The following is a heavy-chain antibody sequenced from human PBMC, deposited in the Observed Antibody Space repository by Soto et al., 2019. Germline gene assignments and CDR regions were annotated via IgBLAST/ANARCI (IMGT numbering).Heavy chain of an antibody. D-gene: IGHD5-18*01. CDR1: GGSFSGYY. CDR2: INHSGST. J-gene: IGHJ5*01. V-gene: IGHV4-34*01. CDR3: ARDSWIQLWFDY. Sequence: QVQLQQWGAGLLKPSETLSLTCAVYGGSFSGYYWSWIRQPPGKGLEWIGEINHSGSTNYNPSLKSRVTISPHTSKNQFSLKLSSVTAADTAVYYCARDSWIQLWFDYWGQGTLVTVSS.